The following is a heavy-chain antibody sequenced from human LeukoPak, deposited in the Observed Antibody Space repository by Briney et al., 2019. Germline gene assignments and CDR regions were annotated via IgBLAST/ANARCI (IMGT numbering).Heavy chain of an antibody. CDR2: INPSGGST. CDR3: ARDYYYYGSGSYREGYYFDY. Sequence: ASVKVSCKASGYTFTSYYMHWVRQAPGQGLEWMGIINPSGGSTSYAQKFQGRVTMTRDTSTSTVYMELSSLRSEDTAVYHCARDYYYYGSGSYREGYYFDYWGRGTLVTVSS. J-gene: IGHJ4*02. D-gene: IGHD3-10*01. CDR1: GYTFTSYY. V-gene: IGHV1-46*01.